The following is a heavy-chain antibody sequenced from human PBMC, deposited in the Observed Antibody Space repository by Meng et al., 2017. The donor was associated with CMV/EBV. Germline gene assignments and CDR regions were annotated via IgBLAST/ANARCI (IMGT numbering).Heavy chain of an antibody. Sequence: GGSLRLSCAASGFTFGGYAMHWVRQAPGKGLEWVSCISWISGSTGYADSVKGRFTISRDNAKNSLYLQMNSLTAGDTAVYYCARDSPPPITYDFWSGYYTSYSYYGMDVWGQETTVTVSS. V-gene: IGHV3-9*01. CDR3: ARDSPPPITYDFWSGYYTSYSYYGMDV. CDR2: ISWISGST. D-gene: IGHD3-3*01. J-gene: IGHJ6*02. CDR1: GFTFGGYA.